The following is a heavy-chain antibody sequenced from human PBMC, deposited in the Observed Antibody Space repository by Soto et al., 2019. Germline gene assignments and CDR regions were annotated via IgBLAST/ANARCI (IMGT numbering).Heavy chain of an antibody. Sequence: SETLSLTCTISGGSISSYYWSWIRQTPGKGLEWIGYVYFSGSTNYNPSLKSRVLISIDTSRNQFSLKLNSVTAADTAVYYCARTAGTFDNFWSGYGYDIWGPGTKVTVSS. J-gene: IGHJ3*02. CDR1: GGSISSYY. CDR2: VYFSGST. D-gene: IGHD3-3*01. V-gene: IGHV4-59*01. CDR3: ARTAGTFDNFWSGYGYDI.